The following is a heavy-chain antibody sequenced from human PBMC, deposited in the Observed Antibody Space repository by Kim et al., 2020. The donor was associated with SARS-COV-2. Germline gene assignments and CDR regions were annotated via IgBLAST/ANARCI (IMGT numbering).Heavy chain of an antibody. J-gene: IGHJ3*02. Sequence: GGSLRLSCAASGFTFSSYGMHWVRQAPGKGLEWVAVIWYDGSNKYYADSVKGRFTISRDNSKNTLYLQMNSLRAEDTAVYYCARETYYDFWSGYYDAFDIWGQGTMVTVSS. CDR3: ARETYYDFWSGYYDAFDI. V-gene: IGHV3-33*01. D-gene: IGHD3-3*01. CDR2: IWYDGSNK. CDR1: GFTFSSYG.